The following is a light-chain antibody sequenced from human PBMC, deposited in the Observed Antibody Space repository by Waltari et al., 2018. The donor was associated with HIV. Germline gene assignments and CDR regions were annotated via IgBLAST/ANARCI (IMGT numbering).Light chain of an antibody. J-gene: IGKJ4*01. CDR3: QQSYSTPLT. CDR1: QSIISY. CDR2: AAS. Sequence: DLQMTQSPSSLSASVGHRVTITCRASQSIISYLNWYQQKPGKAPKLLIYAASSLQSGVPSRFSGSGSGTDFTLTISSLQPEDFATYYCQQSYSTPLTFGGGTKVEIK. V-gene: IGKV1-39*01.